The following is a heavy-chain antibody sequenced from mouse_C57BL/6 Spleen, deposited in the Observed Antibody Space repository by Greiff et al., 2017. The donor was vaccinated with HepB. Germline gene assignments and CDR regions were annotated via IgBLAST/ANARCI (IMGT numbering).Heavy chain of an antibody. J-gene: IGHJ2*01. V-gene: IGHV1-26*01. CDR2: INPNNGGT. D-gene: IGHD1-1*01. Sequence: EVQLQQSGPELVKPGASVKISCKASGYTFTDYYMNWVKQSHGKSLEWIGDINPNNGGTSYNQKFKGKATLTVDKSSSTAYMELRSLTSEDSAVYYCARLGYYYGSPFFDYWGQGTTLTVSS. CDR1: GYTFTDYY. CDR3: ARLGYYYGSPFFDY.